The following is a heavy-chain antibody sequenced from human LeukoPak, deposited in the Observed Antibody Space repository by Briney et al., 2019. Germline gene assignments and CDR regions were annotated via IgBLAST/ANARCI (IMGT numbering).Heavy chain of an antibody. CDR2: INHSGST. CDR3: ARRMTTVTTFVGYFDL. V-gene: IGHV4-34*01. Sequence: GSLRLSCAASGFTFSSYSMNWVRQPPGKGLEWIGEINHSGSTNYNPSLKSRVTISVDTSKNQFSLKLSSVTAADTAVYYCARRMTTVTTFVGYFDLWGRGTLVTVSS. D-gene: IGHD4-17*01. J-gene: IGHJ2*01. CDR1: GFTFSSYS.